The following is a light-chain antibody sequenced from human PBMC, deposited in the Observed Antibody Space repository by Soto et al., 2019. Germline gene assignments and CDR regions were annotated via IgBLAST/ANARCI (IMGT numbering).Light chain of an antibody. CDR2: GAS. CDR1: QSVSGSY. CDR3: QQYGSSRWT. V-gene: IGKV3-20*01. Sequence: EIVLTQSPGTLSLSPGERATLSCRASQSVSGSYLAWYQQRPGQAPRLLIYGASSRATGIPDRFSGSGSGTDFTLTITRLEPEDFGVYYCQQYGSSRWTFGRGTKVEIK. J-gene: IGKJ1*01.